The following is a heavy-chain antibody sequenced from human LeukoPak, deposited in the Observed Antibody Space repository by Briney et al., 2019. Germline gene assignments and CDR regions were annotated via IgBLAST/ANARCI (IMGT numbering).Heavy chain of an antibody. V-gene: IGHV3-21*01. CDR2: ITSSSTYK. CDR3: ARDRGYCSGGRCYSEGLGHMDV. D-gene: IGHD2-15*01. CDR1: GFTFSSYT. Sequence: KPGGSLRLSCAASGFTFSSYTMGWVRQSPGKGLEWVSSITSSSTYKSYADSLRGRFTISRDNAKNSLYLQMNSLRAEDTAVYYCARDRGYCSGGRCYSEGLGHMDVWGKGTTVTVSS. J-gene: IGHJ6*03.